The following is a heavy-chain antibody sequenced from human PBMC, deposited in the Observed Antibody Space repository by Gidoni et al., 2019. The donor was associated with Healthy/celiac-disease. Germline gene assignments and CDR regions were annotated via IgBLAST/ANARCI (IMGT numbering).Heavy chain of an antibody. V-gene: IGHV1-69*01. D-gene: IGHD3-3*01. J-gene: IGHJ4*02. CDR2: IIPSFGTA. Sequence: QVQLVQSGAAVQKPGSSVKVSCKASGGTFRSYAISWVRQAPGPGLEWMGGIIPSFGTANYAQKFQGRVTITADESTSTAYMELSSLRSEDTAVYYCASSYDFWSGYPTKFDYWGQGTLVTVSS. CDR3: ASSYDFWSGYPTKFDY. CDR1: GGTFRSYA.